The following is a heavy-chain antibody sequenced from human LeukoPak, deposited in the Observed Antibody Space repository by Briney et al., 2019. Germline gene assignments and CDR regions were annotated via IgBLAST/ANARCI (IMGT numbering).Heavy chain of an antibody. CDR2: IIPIFGSA. CDR3: ATPRAAASYNYYYYYMDV. J-gene: IGHJ6*03. Sequence: VASVKVSCKASGGTFSSYAISWVRQAPGQGLEWMGGIIPIFGSANYAQKFQGRVTITADESTSTAYVELSSLRSEDTAVYYCATPRAAASYNYYYYYMDVWGKGTTVTVSS. CDR1: GGTFSSYA. D-gene: IGHD6-13*01. V-gene: IGHV1-69*13.